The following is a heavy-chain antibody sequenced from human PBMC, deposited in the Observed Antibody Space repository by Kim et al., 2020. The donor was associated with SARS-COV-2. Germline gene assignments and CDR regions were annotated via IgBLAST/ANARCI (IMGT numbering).Heavy chain of an antibody. Sequence: SVKVSCKASGGTFSSYAISWVRQAPGQGLEWMGRIIPILGIANYAQKFQGRVTITADKSTSTAYMELSSLRSEDTAVYYCARDHGGSSDLDYWGQGTLVTVSS. V-gene: IGHV1-69*04. CDR2: IIPILGIA. D-gene: IGHD6-13*01. J-gene: IGHJ4*02. CDR1: GGTFSSYA. CDR3: ARDHGGSSDLDY.